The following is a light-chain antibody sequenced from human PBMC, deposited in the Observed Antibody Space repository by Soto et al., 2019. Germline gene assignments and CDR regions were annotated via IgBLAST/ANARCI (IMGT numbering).Light chain of an antibody. V-gene: IGKV3-20*01. CDR2: GAS. Sequence: EIVLTQSPGTLSLSPGERATLSCRASQSGSSDDLAWYQQQPGQAPRLLIFGASNRATGIPDRFSGSGSGTDFTLTISRLEPEDFVVYYCQHYGTSPGTFGQGTRLE. CDR1: QSGSSDD. J-gene: IGKJ5*01. CDR3: QHYGTSPGT.